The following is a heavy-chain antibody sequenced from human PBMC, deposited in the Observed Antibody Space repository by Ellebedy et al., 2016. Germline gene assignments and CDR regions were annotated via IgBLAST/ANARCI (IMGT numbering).Heavy chain of an antibody. D-gene: IGHD1-26*01. J-gene: IGHJ6*02. CDR3: AKDMGWESDYGMDV. Sequence: GGSLRLSCAASGFTFDDYTMHWVRQAPGKGLEWVSLISWDGGSTYYADSVKGRFTISRDNSKNSLYLQMNSLRTEDTALYYCAKDMGWESDYGMDVWGQGTTVTVSS. V-gene: IGHV3-43*01. CDR1: GFTFDDYT. CDR2: ISWDGGST.